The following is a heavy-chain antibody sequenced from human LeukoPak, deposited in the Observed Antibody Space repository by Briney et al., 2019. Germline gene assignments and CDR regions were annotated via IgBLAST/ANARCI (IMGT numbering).Heavy chain of an antibody. CDR2: IYYSGST. J-gene: IGHJ4*02. V-gene: IGHV4-31*03. Sequence: SETLSLTCTVSGGSISSGGYYWSWIRQHPGKGLEWIGYIYYSGSTYYNPSLKSRVTISVDTSKNQFSLKLSSVTAADTAVYYCARGSPPSYGSGKGGFDYWRQGTLVTVSS. D-gene: IGHD3-10*01. CDR3: ARGSPPSYGSGKGGFDY. CDR1: GGSISSGGYY.